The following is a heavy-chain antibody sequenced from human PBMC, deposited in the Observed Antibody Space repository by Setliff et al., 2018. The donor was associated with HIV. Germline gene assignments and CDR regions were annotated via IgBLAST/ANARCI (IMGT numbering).Heavy chain of an antibody. D-gene: IGHD2-15*01. CDR3: ARDRGGSWTFDH. V-gene: IGHV1-46*01. Sequence: ASVKVSCKTSGYIFTSQHLHWVRQAPGQGLEWKGFINPNEIMAHYAQKFQDRVALTRDTSTGTVYMELRSLGSEDTAVYYCARDRGGSWTFDHWGQGTLVTVSS. CDR2: INPNEIMA. CDR1: GYIFTSQH. J-gene: IGHJ4*02.